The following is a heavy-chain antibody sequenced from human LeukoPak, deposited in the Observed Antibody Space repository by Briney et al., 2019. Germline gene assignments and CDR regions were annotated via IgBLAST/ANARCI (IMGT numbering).Heavy chain of an antibody. Sequence: PSETLSLTCTISGGSVSSGTYYWSWIRQPPGKGLEWIGYIYYSGSTNYNPSLKSRVTISVDTSKNQFSLKLTSVTAADTAVYYCARDRVRGNSNPYFDYWGQGTLVTVSS. CDR3: ARDRVRGNSNPYFDY. V-gene: IGHV4-61*01. J-gene: IGHJ4*02. D-gene: IGHD4-11*01. CDR1: GGSVSSGTYY. CDR2: IYYSGST.